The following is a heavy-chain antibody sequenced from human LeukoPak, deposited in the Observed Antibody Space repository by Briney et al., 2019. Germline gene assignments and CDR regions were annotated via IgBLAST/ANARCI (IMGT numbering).Heavy chain of an antibody. CDR1: GGTFSSYA. Sequence: GSSVKVSCKASGGTFSSYAISWVRQAPGQGLEWMGGIIPVFGTSNYAQKFQGRVTITADESTRTAYMELSSLRSEDVAVYYCAREDYDYVWGSYRYHLGYWGQGTLVTVSS. CDR2: IIPVFGTS. V-gene: IGHV1-69*01. D-gene: IGHD3-16*02. CDR3: AREDYDYVWGSYRYHLGY. J-gene: IGHJ4*02.